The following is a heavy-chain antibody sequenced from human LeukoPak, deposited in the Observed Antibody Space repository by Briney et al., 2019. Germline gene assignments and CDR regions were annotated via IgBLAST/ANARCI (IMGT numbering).Heavy chain of an antibody. Sequence: GGSLRLSCAASGFSLRSRLMHWVRQAPGKGLVWVSRINSDGSGTNYADSVKGRFTISRDNAKNTLYLQMHSLRVEDTAVYYCARVGSGLRAFDIWGQGTMVSVSS. CDR1: GFSLRSRL. D-gene: IGHD3-10*01. CDR3: ARVGSGLRAFDI. V-gene: IGHV3-74*01. J-gene: IGHJ3*02. CDR2: INSDGSGT.